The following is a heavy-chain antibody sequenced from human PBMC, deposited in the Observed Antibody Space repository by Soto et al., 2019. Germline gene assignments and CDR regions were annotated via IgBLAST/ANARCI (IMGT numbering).Heavy chain of an antibody. CDR3: AKGGYARPFDY. CDR2: VRGVDTST. V-gene: IGHV3-23*01. J-gene: IGHJ4*02. D-gene: IGHD1-1*01. CDR1: GFSFSNYA. Sequence: PGGSLRLSCAASGFSFSNYALTWVRQAPGKGLEWVSTVRGVDTSTYYADSVKGRFTISRDNSMNTLFLDMSSLRAEDTAIYYCAKGGYARPFDYWGLGTLVTGSS.